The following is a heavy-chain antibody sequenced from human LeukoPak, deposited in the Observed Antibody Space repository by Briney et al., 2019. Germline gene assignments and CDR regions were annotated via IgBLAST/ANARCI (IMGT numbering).Heavy chain of an antibody. Sequence: SETLSLTCTVSGGSISSGDYYWSWIRQPPGKGLEWIGYIYYSGSTYYNPSLKSRVTISVDTSKNQFPLKLSSVIAADTAVYYCARVLRIAVAGTPPRFNWFDPWGQGTLVTVSS. J-gene: IGHJ5*02. CDR1: GGSISSGDYY. CDR2: IYYSGST. CDR3: ARVLRIAVAGTPPRFNWFDP. V-gene: IGHV4-30-4*08. D-gene: IGHD6-19*01.